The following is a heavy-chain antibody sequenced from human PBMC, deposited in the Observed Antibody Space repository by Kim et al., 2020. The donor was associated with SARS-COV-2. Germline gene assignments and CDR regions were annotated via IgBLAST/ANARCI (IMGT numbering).Heavy chain of an antibody. CDR2: SP. J-gene: IGHJ4*02. Sequence: SPTSNPAPKRRVTQSVATSKNQFSLKLSSVTAADTAVYYCARGLTDFAYWGQGTLVTVSS. CDR3: ARGLTDFAY. V-gene: IGHV4-59*09.